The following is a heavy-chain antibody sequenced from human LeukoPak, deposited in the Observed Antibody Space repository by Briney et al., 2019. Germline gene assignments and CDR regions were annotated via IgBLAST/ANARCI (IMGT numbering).Heavy chain of an antibody. CDR2: IYYSGST. Sequence: PSETLSLTCTVSGGSISTYYWSWIRQTPGKGLEWIGSIYYSGSTYYNPSLKSRVTMSVDTSKNQFSLKLSSVTAADTAVYYCAREGRWLQPTGWFDPWGQGTLVTVSS. J-gene: IGHJ5*02. D-gene: IGHD5-24*01. CDR1: GGSISTYY. CDR3: AREGRWLQPTGWFDP. V-gene: IGHV4-39*07.